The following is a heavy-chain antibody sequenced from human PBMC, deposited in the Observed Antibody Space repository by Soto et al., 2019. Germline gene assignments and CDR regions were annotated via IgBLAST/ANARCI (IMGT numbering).Heavy chain of an antibody. CDR1: GGSIDTFY. J-gene: IGHJ4*02. CDR3: AREGSYSAYNFAHGIQLWSFDF. Sequence: SETLSLTCTVSGGSIDTFYWSWVRQPAGKGLEWIGRIFSSGSTSFNPSLESRVAMSVDTSKNHFSLNLSSVTAADMAVYYCAREGSYSAYNFAHGIQLWSFDFWGQGALVTVSS. V-gene: IGHV4-4*07. D-gene: IGHD5-12*01. CDR2: IFSSGST.